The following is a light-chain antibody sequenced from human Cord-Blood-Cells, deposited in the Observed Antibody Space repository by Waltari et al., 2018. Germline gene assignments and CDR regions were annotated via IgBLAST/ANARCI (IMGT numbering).Light chain of an antibody. J-gene: IGKJ1*01. V-gene: IGKV1D-8*03. Sequence: VIWMTQSPSLLSASTGARVTISCLMSKGISSYLARYQQKPGKAREILIYAQSTLQSRFTSRFSGSGSGTAFSLTISCLQYEDFATYYCKKYYSFPWTFGQGTKVEIK. CDR1: KGISSY. CDR2: AQS. CDR3: KKYYSFPWT.